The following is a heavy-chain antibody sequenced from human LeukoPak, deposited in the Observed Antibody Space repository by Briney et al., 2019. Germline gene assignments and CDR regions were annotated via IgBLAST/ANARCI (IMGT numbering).Heavy chain of an antibody. D-gene: IGHD1-26*01. V-gene: IGHV3-73*01. CDR1: GFTFSGSA. CDR2: IRSKANSYAT. Sequence: GGSLRLSCAASGFTFSGSAMHWVRQASGKGLEWVGRIRSKANSYATAYAASVKGRFTISRDDSKNTAYLQMNSLKTEDTAVYYCTRHEMERELPGYYYYGMDVWGQGTPVTVSS. CDR3: TRHEMERELPGYYYYGMDV. J-gene: IGHJ6*02.